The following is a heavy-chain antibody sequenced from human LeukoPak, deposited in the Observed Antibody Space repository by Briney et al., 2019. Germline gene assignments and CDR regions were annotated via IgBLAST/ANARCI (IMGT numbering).Heavy chain of an antibody. CDR3: ASAHYYDSSGYSLGDAFDI. CDR1: GGSISSSSYY. J-gene: IGHJ3*02. V-gene: IGHV4-39*01. CDR2: IYYSGST. D-gene: IGHD3-22*01. Sequence: SETLSLTCTVSGGSISSSSYYWGWIRQPPGKGLEWIGSIYYSGSTYYNPSLKSRVTISVDTSKSQFSLKLSSVTAADTAVYYCASAHYYDSSGYSLGDAFDIWGQGTMVTVSS.